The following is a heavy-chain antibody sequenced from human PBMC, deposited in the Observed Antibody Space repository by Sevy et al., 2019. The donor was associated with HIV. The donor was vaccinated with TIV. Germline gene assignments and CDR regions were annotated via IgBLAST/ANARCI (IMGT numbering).Heavy chain of an antibody. D-gene: IGHD3-10*01. J-gene: IGHJ5*02. CDR1: GGTISSSSYY. Sequence: SETLSLTCTVSGGTISSSSYYWGRIRQPPGQGLEGIGSSYYNGSTYYNPSLKSRVTISVDTSKNQFSLTLSSVTAADTAVYYCARRGGGMVRGVHRNWFDPWGQGTLVTVSS. CDR2: SYYNGST. V-gene: IGHV4-39*01. CDR3: ARRGGGMVRGVHRNWFDP.